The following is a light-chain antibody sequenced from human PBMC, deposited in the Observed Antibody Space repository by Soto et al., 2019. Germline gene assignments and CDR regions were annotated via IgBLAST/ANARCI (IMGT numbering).Light chain of an antibody. J-gene: IGKJ4*01. Sequence: DIQMTQSPSYLSASVGDRVTITCRASQSISSYLNWYQQKPGKAPKLLIYAASSLQSGVPSRFSGSGSGTDFTLTLSSLQPEDFATYYCQQSYSTFGGGTKVEIK. V-gene: IGKV1-39*01. CDR2: AAS. CDR1: QSISSY. CDR3: QQSYST.